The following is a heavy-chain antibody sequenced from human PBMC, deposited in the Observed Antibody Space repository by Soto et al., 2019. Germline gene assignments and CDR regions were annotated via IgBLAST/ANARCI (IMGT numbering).Heavy chain of an antibody. D-gene: IGHD2-8*01. CDR1: GGSFSSHY. V-gene: IGHV4-59*08. Sequence: QVELQESGPGLVKPSETLSLTCKVSGGSFSSHYWSWIRQPPGEGMEWIGYVFYTGSTNYNPSLRSRVLIPVDTSKNQLSLKLRSVTAADRAVYSWPGQDGYSYYKDVWANGTTATVSS. CDR3: PGQDGYSYYKDV. J-gene: IGHJ6*03. CDR2: VFYTGST.